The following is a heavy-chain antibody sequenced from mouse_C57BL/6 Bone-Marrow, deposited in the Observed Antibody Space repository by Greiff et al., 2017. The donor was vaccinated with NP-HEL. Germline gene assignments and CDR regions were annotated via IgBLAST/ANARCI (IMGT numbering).Heavy chain of an antibody. CDR3: SRVYYGSSSDWYFDV. Sequence: VQLQQSGAELVRPGASVTLSCKASGYTFTDYAMHWVKQTPVHGLEWIGAIDPETGGTAYNQKFKGKAILTADKSSSTAYMELRSLTSEDSAVYYCSRVYYGSSSDWYFDVWGTGTTVTVSS. CDR2: IDPETGGT. V-gene: IGHV1-15*01. J-gene: IGHJ1*03. CDR1: GYTFTDYA. D-gene: IGHD1-1*01.